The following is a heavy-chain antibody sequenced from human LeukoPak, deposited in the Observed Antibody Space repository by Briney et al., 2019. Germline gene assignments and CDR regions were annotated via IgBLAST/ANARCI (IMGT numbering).Heavy chain of an antibody. V-gene: IGHV3-23*01. J-gene: IGHJ4*02. D-gene: IGHD6-19*01. CDR1: GFTFSTYA. CDR3: AKDREAVAGDY. Sequence: PGGSLRLSCVASGFTFSTYAMTWLRQAPGKGLEWVSAISGDGVHTYYVDSVKGRFTISRDNSKNTLYLQMNSLRAEDTAVYYCAKDREAVAGDYWGQGTLVTVSS. CDR2: ISGDGVHT.